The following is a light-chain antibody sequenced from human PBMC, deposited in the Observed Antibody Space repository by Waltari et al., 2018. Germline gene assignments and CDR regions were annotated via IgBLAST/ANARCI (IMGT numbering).Light chain of an antibody. CDR2: VAS. V-gene: IGKV3-15*01. CDR1: QSIGSN. CDR3: QQYNNWPET. Sequence: DIVMTQSPATLSVSPGERATLSCRASQSIGSNLAWYQHKPGQAPRFLIYVASTRATGIPARFSGSGSGKEFTLTISSLQSADFAVYYCQQYNNWPETFGQGTKVEIK. J-gene: IGKJ1*01.